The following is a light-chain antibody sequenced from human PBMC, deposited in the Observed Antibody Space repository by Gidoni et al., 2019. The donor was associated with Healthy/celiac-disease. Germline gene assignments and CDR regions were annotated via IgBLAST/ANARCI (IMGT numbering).Light chain of an antibody. CDR2: DAS. V-gene: IGKV3-11*01. CDR1: QSVSSY. Sequence: EIVLTQSPATLSLAPGERATLSCRASQSVSSYLAWYQQKPGQAPRLLIYDASNRATGIPARCSGSGCRTDFTLTISSLEPEDFAVYYCQQRSDWPTFGQGTKLEIK. J-gene: IGKJ2*01. CDR3: QQRSDWPT.